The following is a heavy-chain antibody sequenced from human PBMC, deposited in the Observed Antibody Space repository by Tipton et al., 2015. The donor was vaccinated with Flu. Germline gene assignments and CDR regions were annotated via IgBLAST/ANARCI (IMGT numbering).Heavy chain of an antibody. CDR2: IHHTGKT. CDR3: ARGNWGGAFDT. CDR1: GDYFSDYY. J-gene: IGHJ3*02. D-gene: IGHD7-27*01. V-gene: IGHV4-59*07. Sequence: TLSLTCIVSGDYFSDYYWDWIRQSPGGGLEWLGYIHHTGKTNQNPSLKSRLTVSVDTSRNQFSLTLNSVTAADTAVYFCARGNWGGAFDTWGQGTMVTVSS.